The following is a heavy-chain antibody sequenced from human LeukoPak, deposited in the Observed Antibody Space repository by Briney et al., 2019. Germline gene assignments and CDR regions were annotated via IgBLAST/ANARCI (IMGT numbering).Heavy chain of an antibody. D-gene: IGHD7-27*01. CDR2: IYTSGST. J-gene: IGHJ6*03. CDR3: ARHFWGRGGKYYYYYYMDV. Sequence: SETLSLTCTVSGVSISSYYWSWLRQPPGKGLEWLGYIYTSGSTNYNPSLKSRVTISVDTSKNQFSLKLSSVTAADTAVYYCARHFWGRGGKYYYYYYMDVWGKGTTVTVSS. CDR1: GVSISSYY. V-gene: IGHV4-4*09.